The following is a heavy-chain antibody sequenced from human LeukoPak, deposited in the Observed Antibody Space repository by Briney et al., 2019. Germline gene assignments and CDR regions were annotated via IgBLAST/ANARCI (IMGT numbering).Heavy chain of an antibody. Sequence: PSETLSLTCTVSGGSISSHYWSWIRQPPGKGLEWIGYIYYSGSTNYNPSLKSRVTISVDTSKNQFSLKLSSVTAADTAVYYCARVIGKGFDYWGQGTLVTVSS. J-gene: IGHJ4*02. CDR2: IYYSGST. D-gene: IGHD4-23*01. CDR3: ARVIGKGFDY. CDR1: GGSISSHY. V-gene: IGHV4-59*11.